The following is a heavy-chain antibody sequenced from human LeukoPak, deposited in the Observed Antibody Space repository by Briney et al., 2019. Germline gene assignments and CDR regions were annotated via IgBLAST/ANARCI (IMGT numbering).Heavy chain of an antibody. Sequence: GGSLRLSCAASGFTLSSYAMSWVRQAPGKGLEWVSAISGSGGSTYYADSVKGRFTISRDNSKNTLYLQMNSLRAEDTAVYYCAKSDGTSYYYYGMDVWGQGTTVTVSS. CDR3: AKSDGTSYYYYGMDV. CDR1: GFTLSSYA. V-gene: IGHV3-23*01. J-gene: IGHJ6*02. CDR2: ISGSGGST. D-gene: IGHD1-1*01.